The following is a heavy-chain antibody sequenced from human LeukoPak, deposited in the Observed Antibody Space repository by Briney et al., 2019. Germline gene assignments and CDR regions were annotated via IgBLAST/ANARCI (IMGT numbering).Heavy chain of an antibody. J-gene: IGHJ4*02. Sequence: PGGSLRLSCAASGFTFSNYGMSWVRPAPGKGLEWVAGISGSGGGTNYADSVKGRFTISRDNPKNTLYLQMNGLRAEDTAVYFCAKRGVVIRVILVGFHKEAYYFDSWGQGALVTVSS. D-gene: IGHD3-10*01. CDR3: AKRGVVIRVILVGFHKEAYYFDS. V-gene: IGHV3-23*01. CDR2: ISGSGGGT. CDR1: GFTFSNYG.